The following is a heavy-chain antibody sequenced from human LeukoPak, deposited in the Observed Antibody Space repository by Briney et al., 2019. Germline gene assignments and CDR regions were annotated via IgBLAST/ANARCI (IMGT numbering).Heavy chain of an antibody. Sequence: GGSLRLPCAASGFTFSSYAMHWVRQAPGKGLEWVAVISYDGSNKYYADSVKGRFTISRDNSKNTLYLQMNSLRAEDTAVYYCASSGYPPHHWGQGTLVTVSS. CDR3: ASSGYPPHH. V-gene: IGHV3-30*04. D-gene: IGHD3-22*01. CDR2: ISYDGSNK. J-gene: IGHJ5*02. CDR1: GFTFSSYA.